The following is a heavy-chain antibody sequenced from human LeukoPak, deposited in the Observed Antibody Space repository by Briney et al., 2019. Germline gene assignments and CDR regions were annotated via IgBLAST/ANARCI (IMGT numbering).Heavy chain of an antibody. Sequence: ASVKVSCKASGYTFTSYGISWVRQAPGQGLEWMGWISAYDGNTNYAQKLQGRVTMTTDTSTSTAYMELRSLRSDDTAVYYCARGGYYAFWSGYYPFDYWGQGTLVTVSS. CDR3: ARGGYYAFWSGYYPFDY. J-gene: IGHJ4*02. D-gene: IGHD3-3*01. CDR1: GYTFTSYG. CDR2: ISAYDGNT. V-gene: IGHV1-18*01.